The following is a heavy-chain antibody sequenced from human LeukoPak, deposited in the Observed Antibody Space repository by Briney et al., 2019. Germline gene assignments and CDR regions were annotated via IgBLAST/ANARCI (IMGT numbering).Heavy chain of an antibody. Sequence: PSETLSLTCGVSGGSITSTNYWTWVRQPPGKGLEWIGEFNIQGSTNSNPSRMGRVAISVDMSENHISLQLTSVTAADTAVYYCAREGGPYRPLDYSGQGTLVTVSS. CDR1: GGSITSTNY. CDR2: FNIQGST. J-gene: IGHJ4*02. V-gene: IGHV4-4*02. CDR3: AREGGPYRPLDY.